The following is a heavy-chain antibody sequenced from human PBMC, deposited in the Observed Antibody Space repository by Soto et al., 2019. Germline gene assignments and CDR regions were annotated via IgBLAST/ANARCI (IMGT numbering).Heavy chain of an antibody. Sequence: GASVRVSCKASGGSLSSYAISWVRQAPGQGLEWMGGIIPIFGTANYAQKFQGRVTITADESTSTAYMELSSLRYEDTAVYYCAGGFGEFSSPLVPYYYYYGMDVWGQGTTVTVSS. CDR2: IIPIFGTA. V-gene: IGHV1-69*13. CDR3: AGGFGEFSSPLVPYYYYYGMDV. J-gene: IGHJ6*02. D-gene: IGHD3-10*01. CDR1: GGSLSSYA.